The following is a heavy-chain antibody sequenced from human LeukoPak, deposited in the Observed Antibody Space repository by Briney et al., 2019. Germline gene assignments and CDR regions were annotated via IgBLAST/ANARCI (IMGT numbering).Heavy chain of an antibody. CDR2: MNPNNGNT. CDR3: ARGLEYSSGWYYY. J-gene: IGHJ4*02. CDR1: GYTFTSYD. D-gene: IGHD6-19*01. Sequence: ASVKVSCKASGYTFTSYDINWVRQATGQGLEWMGWMNPNNGNTGYVQKFQGRVTMTRNTSISTAYMELSSLRSEDTAVYYCARGLEYSSGWYYYWGQGTLVTVSS. V-gene: IGHV1-8*02.